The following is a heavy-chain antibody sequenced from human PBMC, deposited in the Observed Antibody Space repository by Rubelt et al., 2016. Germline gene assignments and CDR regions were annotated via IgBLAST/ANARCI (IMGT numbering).Heavy chain of an antibody. Sequence: QVQLVQSGAEVKKPGASVKVSCKASGYTFTSYAMHWVRQAPGQRLEWMGWINAGNGNKKYSQKFQGRGTITSDTSASTAYMGLSSLRPEDTAVYYCARVIWGSGWSNNWFDPWGQGTLVTVSS. CDR2: INAGNGNK. CDR3: ARVIWGSGWSNNWFDP. CDR1: GYTFTSYA. V-gene: IGHV1-3*01. J-gene: IGHJ5*02. D-gene: IGHD6-19*01.